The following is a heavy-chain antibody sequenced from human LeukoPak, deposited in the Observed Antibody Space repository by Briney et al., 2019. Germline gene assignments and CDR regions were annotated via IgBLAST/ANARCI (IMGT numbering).Heavy chain of an antibody. J-gene: IGHJ4*02. CDR1: GYSISSGYY. CDR2: IYYIGST. D-gene: IGHD1-26*01. CDR3: ATTTIRLGY. V-gene: IGHV4-38-2*02. Sequence: KSSETLSLTCTVSGYSISSGYYWGWIRQPPGKGLEWIGSIYYIGSTYYNPSLKSRVTISVDTSKNQFSLKLSSVTAADTAVYYCATTTIRLGYWGQGTLVTVSS.